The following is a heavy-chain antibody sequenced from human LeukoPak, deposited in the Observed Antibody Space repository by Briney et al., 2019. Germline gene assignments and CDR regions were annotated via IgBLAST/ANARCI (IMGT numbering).Heavy chain of an antibody. V-gene: IGHV1-69*13. D-gene: IGHD3-10*01. CDR2: IIPIFGTA. Sequence: SVKVSCKASGGTFSSYAISWVRQAPGQGLEWVGGIIPIFGTANYAQKFQGRVTITADESTSPAYMELSSLRCEDTAVYYCARDVKDYYSSGCYCNFDYWCQGTLVTVTS. J-gene: IGHJ4*02. CDR3: ARDVKDYYSSGCYCNFDY. CDR1: GGTFSSYA.